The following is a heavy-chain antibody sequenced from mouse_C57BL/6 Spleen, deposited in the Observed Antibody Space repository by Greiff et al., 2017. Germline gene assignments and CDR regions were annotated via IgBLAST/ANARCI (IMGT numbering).Heavy chain of an antibody. CDR3: ARVYDYDGDWYFDG. V-gene: IGHV1-62-2*01. J-gene: IGHJ1*03. Sequence: QVQLQQSGAELVKPGASVKLSCKASGYTFTEYTIHWVKQRSGQGLEWIGWVYPGSGSIKDNEKFKDKATLTADKSSSTVYLELSRLTSEDSSVYFCARVYDYDGDWYFDGWGTGTTVTVSA. D-gene: IGHD2-4*01. CDR1: GYTFTEYT. CDR2: VYPGSGSI.